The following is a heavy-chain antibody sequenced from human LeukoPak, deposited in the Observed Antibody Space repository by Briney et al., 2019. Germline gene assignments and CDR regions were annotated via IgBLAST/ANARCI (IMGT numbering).Heavy chain of an antibody. D-gene: IGHD2-2*01. CDR1: GGSFSGYY. V-gene: IGHV4-34*01. CDR2: INHSGST. J-gene: IGHJ5*02. CDR3: ARDYFVVVPATTLNWFDP. Sequence: SETLSLTCAVYGGSFSGYYWSWIRQPPGKGLEWIGEINHSGSTNYNPSLKSRVTISVDTSKNRFSLKLSSVTAADTAVYYCARDYFVVVPATTLNWFDPWGQGTLVTVSS.